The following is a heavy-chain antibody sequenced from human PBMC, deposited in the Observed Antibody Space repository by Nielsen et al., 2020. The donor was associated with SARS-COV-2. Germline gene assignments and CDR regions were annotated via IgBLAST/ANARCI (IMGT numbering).Heavy chain of an antibody. V-gene: IGHV4-30-4*01. CDR2: IYYSGST. J-gene: IGHJ4*02. CDR3: AIGRNYGGNSFDY. D-gene: IGHD4-23*01. CDR1: GGSISSGDYY. Sequence: SETLSLTCTVSGGSISSGDYYWSWIRQPPGKGLEWIGYIYYSGSTYYNPSIKSRVTISVDTSKNQFSLKLSSVTAADTAVYYCAIGRNYGGNSFDYWGQGTLVTVSS.